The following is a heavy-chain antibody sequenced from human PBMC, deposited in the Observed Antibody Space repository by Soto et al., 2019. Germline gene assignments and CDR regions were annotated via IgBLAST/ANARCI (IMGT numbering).Heavy chain of an antibody. CDR3: ARSLASAGYTYGKFDS. CDR1: GDSILGYY. J-gene: IGHJ4*02. D-gene: IGHD5-18*01. CDR2: IYSSGST. V-gene: IGHV4-59*12. Sequence: QSLTCTVSGDSILGYYWSWIRQSPGKGLEWIGCIYSSGSTNYNPSLKSRVTLSVDTSKNQFSLKLPSMTAADTAMYYCARSLASAGYTYGKFDSWGQGTLVTVSS.